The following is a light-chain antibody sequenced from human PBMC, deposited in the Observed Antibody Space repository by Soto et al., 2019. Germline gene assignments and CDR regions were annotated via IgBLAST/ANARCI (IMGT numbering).Light chain of an antibody. CDR3: QQYNSYPWT. Sequence: EIVLTQSPGTLSLSPGERAPLSCRASQSVSSNYLGWYQQKPGQAPRLLIYAASSRATGIPDRFSGSGSGTEFTLTISSLQPDDFATYYCQQYNSYPWTFGQGTKVDIK. CDR2: AAS. CDR1: QSVSSNY. V-gene: IGKV3-20*01. J-gene: IGKJ1*01.